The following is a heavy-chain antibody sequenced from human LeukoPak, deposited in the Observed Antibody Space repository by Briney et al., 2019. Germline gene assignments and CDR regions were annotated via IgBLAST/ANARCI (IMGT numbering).Heavy chain of an antibody. CDR2: IIPVVDLI. CDR1: GGPLSSYP. CDR3: ASLTPTKGY. Sequence: SVKVSCKASGGPLSSYPFNWVRRAPGQGLEWMGRIIPVVDLINYAQRFQGRVTMTADKSTNTAYMELSSLKSDDTAVYYCASLTPTKGYWGQGTLVTVSS. J-gene: IGHJ4*02. V-gene: IGHV1-69*02. D-gene: IGHD4-23*01.